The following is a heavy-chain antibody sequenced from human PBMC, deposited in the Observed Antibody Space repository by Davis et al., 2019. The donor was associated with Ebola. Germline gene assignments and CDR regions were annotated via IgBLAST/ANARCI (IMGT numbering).Heavy chain of an antibody. J-gene: IGHJ6*03. CDR1: GFTFTRSA. CDR3: AAASLYYYYYMDV. D-gene: IGHD2-2*01. CDR2: VVVGSGNT. V-gene: IGHV1-58*01. Sequence: SVKVSCKASGFTFTRSAVQLVRQARGQRLEWIGWVVVGSGNTNYTHQFQDRVTISRDMSTSTAYMELSSLRSEDTAVYFCAAASLYYYYYMDVWGKGTTVTVSS.